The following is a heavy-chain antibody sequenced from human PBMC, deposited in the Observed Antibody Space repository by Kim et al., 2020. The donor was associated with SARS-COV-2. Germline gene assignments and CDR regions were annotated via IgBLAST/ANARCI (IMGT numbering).Heavy chain of an antibody. CDR2: IIPIFGTA. CDR1: GGTFSSYA. CDR3: ARDSSVQLWSNL. J-gene: IGHJ4*02. V-gene: IGHV1-69*13. Sequence: SVKVSCKASGGTFSSYAISWVRQAPGQGLEWMGGIIPIFGTANYAQKFQGRVTITADESTSTAYMELSSLRSEDTAVYYCARDSSVQLWSNLWGQGTLVTVSS. D-gene: IGHD5-18*01.